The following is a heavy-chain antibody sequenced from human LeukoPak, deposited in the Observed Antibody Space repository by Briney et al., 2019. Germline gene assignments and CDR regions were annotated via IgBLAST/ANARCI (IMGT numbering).Heavy chain of an antibody. Sequence: SQTLSLTCTVSGGSISSGDYYWSWIRQPPGKGLEWIGYIYYSGSTYYNPSLKSRVTISVDTSKNQFSLKLSSVTAADTAVYYCARGSWHGSGSYYNLFGSWGQGTLVTVSS. D-gene: IGHD3-10*01. J-gene: IGHJ5*02. CDR1: GGSISSGDYY. V-gene: IGHV4-30-4*01. CDR3: ARGSWHGSGSYYNLFGS. CDR2: IYYSGST.